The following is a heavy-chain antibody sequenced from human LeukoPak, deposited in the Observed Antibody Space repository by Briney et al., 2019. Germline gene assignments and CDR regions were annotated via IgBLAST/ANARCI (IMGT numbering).Heavy chain of an antibody. CDR3: ARDSPYGDYVPYFDY. CDR1: AFTFSSYA. J-gene: IGHJ4*02. Sequence: GGSLRLSCAASAFTFSSYAMHWVRQAPGKRLEWVAVISYDGSNKYYADSVKGRFTLSRDNTKNTLYLQLNSLRAEDTAVYYCARDSPYGDYVPYFDYWGQGTLVTVSS. D-gene: IGHD4-17*01. V-gene: IGHV3-30-3*01. CDR2: ISYDGSNK.